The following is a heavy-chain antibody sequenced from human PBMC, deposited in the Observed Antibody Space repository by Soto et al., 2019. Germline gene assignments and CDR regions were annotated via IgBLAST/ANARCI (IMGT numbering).Heavy chain of an antibody. D-gene: IGHD3-10*01. J-gene: IGHJ4*02. CDR2: MNPASGNT. Sequence: QVQLVQSGAEVRTPGASVKVSCKASGYTFTSYDINWVRQATGQGPEWMGWMNPASGNTGYVQKFQGRVTMTRNTAISTSYMELSSLRSEDTAVYYCARSVGGSNVNFDYWGQGTLVTVSS. CDR1: GYTFTSYD. CDR3: ARSVGGSNVNFDY. V-gene: IGHV1-8*01.